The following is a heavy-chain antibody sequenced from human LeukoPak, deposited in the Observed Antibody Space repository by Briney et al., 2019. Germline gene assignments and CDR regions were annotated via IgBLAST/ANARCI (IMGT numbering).Heavy chain of an antibody. V-gene: IGHV4-59*01. D-gene: IGHD6-13*01. CDR1: GGSISSYY. CDR3: ARGLYRAAAQYAY. CDR2: IYYSGTT. J-gene: IGHJ4*02. Sequence: PSETLSLTCTVSGGSISSYYWSWIRQPPGKGLEWIGYIYYSGTTNYNPSLKSRVTISVDTSKNQFSLKLSSVTAADTAVYYCARGLYRAAAQYAYWGQGTLVTVSS.